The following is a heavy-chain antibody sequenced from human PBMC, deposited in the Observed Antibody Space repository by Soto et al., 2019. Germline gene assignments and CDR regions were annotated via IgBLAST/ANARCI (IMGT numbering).Heavy chain of an antibody. CDR2: ISKSGDST. Sequence: EVQLVESGGGLVQPGGSLRLSCAASGFTFSTQAMHSVRPAPGQGLEHVSDISKSGDSTFHSNSVEGRFTISRDNSKTTLYIQMGRLRAEDMAVYYCARLVSGLDYCGQGNLVTVSS. CDR3: ARLVSGLDY. CDR1: GFTFSTQA. J-gene: IGHJ4*02. V-gene: IGHV3-64*01. D-gene: IGHD3-3*01.